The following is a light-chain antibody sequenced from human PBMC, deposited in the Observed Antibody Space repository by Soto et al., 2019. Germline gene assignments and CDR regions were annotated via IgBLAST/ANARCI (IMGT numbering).Light chain of an antibody. CDR1: QSVSGSY. Sequence: EIVLTQSPGTLSLSPGERATLSCRASQSVSGSYLAWYQQKPGQSPRLLIYGSSDRATGIPDRFSGSGSGTDFTLTISRVEPEDFAVYYCPQYGSSPPYTFGQGTKLEIK. V-gene: IGKV3-20*01. CDR3: PQYGSSPPYT. J-gene: IGKJ2*01. CDR2: GSS.